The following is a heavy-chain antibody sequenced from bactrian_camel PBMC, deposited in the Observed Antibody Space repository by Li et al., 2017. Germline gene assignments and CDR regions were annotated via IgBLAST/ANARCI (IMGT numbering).Heavy chain of an antibody. V-gene: IGHV3S28*01. D-gene: IGHD3*01. CDR1: GFSFRTYF. J-gene: IGHJ4*01. CDR2: IKTGTEAT. CDR3: ATSSYGWAMWLY. Sequence: QLVESGGGLVQPGGSSRLSCAASGFSFRTYFITWVRQAPGKGLEWVSRIKTGTEATGYADSVKGRFTISRDDAKNTLYLELNSLKPEDTAMYYCATSSYGWAMWLYWGQGTQVTVS.